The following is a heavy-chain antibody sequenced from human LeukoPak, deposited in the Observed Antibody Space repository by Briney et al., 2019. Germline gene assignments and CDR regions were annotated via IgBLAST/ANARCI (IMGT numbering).Heavy chain of an antibody. Sequence: SETLSLTCTVSGGSISSGGYYWSWIRQHPGKGLEWIGYIYYSGSTYYNPSLKSRVTISVDTSKNQFSLKLSSVTAADTAVYYCARGHYQLLQNWFDPWGQGTLVTVSS. V-gene: IGHV4-31*03. J-gene: IGHJ5*02. D-gene: IGHD2-2*01. CDR2: IYYSGST. CDR3: ARGHYQLLQNWFDP. CDR1: GGSISSGGYY.